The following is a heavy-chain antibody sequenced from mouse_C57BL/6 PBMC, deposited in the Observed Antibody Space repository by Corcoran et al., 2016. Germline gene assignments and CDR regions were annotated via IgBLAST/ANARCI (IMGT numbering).Heavy chain of an antibody. Sequence: QIQLVQSGPELKKTGETVKISCKASGYTFTTYGMSWVKQAPGKGLKWMGWINTYSGVPTYADDFKGRFAFSLETSASTAYLQINNLKNEDTATYFCARDDYALWGQGTLVTVAA. D-gene: IGHD2-4*01. CDR3: ARDDYAL. CDR2: INTYSGVP. V-gene: IGHV9-3*01. J-gene: IGHJ3*01. CDR1: GYTFTTYG.